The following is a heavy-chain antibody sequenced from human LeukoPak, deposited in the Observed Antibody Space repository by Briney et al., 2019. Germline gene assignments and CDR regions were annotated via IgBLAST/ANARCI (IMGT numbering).Heavy chain of an antibody. D-gene: IGHD3-3*01. J-gene: IGHJ4*02. V-gene: IGHV1-46*01. CDR1: GYTFTSYY. CDR2: IIPSGGST. CDR3: ARDLLDYDFWSGYQKGALDY. Sequence: EASVKVSCKASGYTFTSYYMHWVRQAPGQGLEWMGIIIPSGGSTSYAQKFQGRVTMTRDTSTSTVYMELSSLRSEDTAVYYCARDLLDYDFWSGYQKGALDYWGQGTLVTVTS.